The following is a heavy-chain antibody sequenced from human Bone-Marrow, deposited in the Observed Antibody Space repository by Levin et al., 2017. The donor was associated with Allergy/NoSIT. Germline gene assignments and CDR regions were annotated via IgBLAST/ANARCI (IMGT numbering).Heavy chain of an antibody. J-gene: IGHJ4*02. D-gene: IGHD6-19*01. CDR3: AREGSVTGMRSFDY. CDR2: FWSDGSTK. Sequence: GGSLRLSFAASGFTFSRYSMHWVRQAPGKGLEWVAAFWSDGSTKYDADSVKGRFTISRDNSKNTLYLQMSSLRAEDTAVYYCAREGSVTGMRSFDYWGQGTLVTVSS. V-gene: IGHV3-33*01. CDR1: GFTFSRYS.